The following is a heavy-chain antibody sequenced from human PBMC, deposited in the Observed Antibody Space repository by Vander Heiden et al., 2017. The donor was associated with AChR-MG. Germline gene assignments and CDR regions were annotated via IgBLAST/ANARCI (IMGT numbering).Heavy chain of an antibody. CDR1: GSRLSDLS. D-gene: IGHD2-2*01. Sequence: QPQLVQSGAEVKKPGASVTISGTVSGSRLSDLSMNWVSQAPGKGPEWLGGFDPEDGEMVYAQKYQGRLTMTQDTSPDTAYMELRSLRPDDTAVYYCAPVPAPKLYYFDSWGQGTLVTVSS. J-gene: IGHJ4*02. CDR2: FDPEDGEM. V-gene: IGHV1-24*01. CDR3: APVPAPKLYYFDS.